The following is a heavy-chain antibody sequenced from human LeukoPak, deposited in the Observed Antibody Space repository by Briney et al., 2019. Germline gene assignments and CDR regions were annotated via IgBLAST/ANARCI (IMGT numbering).Heavy chain of an antibody. CDR2: IYYSGST. CDR3: ARGQGDYED. D-gene: IGHD4-17*01. Sequence: RSSETLSLTCTVSGGSISSYYWSWIRQPPGKGLEWIGYIYYSGSTNYNPSLKSRVTISVDTSKNQFSLKLSPVTAADTAVYYCARGQGDYEDWGQGTMVTVSS. CDR1: GGSISSYY. V-gene: IGHV4-59*01. J-gene: IGHJ3*01.